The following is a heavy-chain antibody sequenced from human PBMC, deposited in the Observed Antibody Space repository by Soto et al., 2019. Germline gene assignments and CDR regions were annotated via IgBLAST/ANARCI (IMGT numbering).Heavy chain of an antibody. J-gene: IGHJ3*02. CDR1: GFTVSSNY. CDR2: IYSGGST. Sequence: GGSLRLSCAASGFTVSSNYMSWVRQAPGKGLEWVSVIYSGGSTYYADSVKGRFPISRDNSKNTLYLQMNSLRAEDTAVYYCARGASGLGYCSGGSCFAFDIWGQGTMVTVSS. D-gene: IGHD2-15*01. V-gene: IGHV3-66*01. CDR3: ARGASGLGYCSGGSCFAFDI.